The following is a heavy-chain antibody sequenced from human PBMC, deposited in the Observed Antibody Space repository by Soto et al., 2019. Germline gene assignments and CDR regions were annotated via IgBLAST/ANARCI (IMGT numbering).Heavy chain of an antibody. J-gene: IGHJ4*02. CDR3: AKDIGPYYYDSSGYYASFDY. V-gene: IGHV3-23*01. CDR1: GFTFSSYA. D-gene: IGHD3-22*01. Sequence: GGSLRLSCAASGFTFSSYAMSWVRQAPGKGLEWVSAISGSGGSTYYADSVKGRFTISRDNSKNTLYLQMNSLRAEDTAVYYCAKDIGPYYYDSSGYYASFDYWGQGTLVTVSS. CDR2: ISGSGGST.